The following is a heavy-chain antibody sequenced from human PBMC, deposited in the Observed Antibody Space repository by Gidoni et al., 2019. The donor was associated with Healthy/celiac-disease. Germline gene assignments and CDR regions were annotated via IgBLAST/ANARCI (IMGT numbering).Heavy chain of an antibody. CDR2: IIPIFGTA. V-gene: IGHV1-69*01. J-gene: IGHJ2*01. Sequence: QVQLVQSGAEVKKPGSSVKVSCKASGATFTSYAISWVRQAPGQGLEWMGGIIPIFGTANYAQKFQGRVTITADESTSTAYMELSSLRSEDTAVYYCARDGTGYSSSWSNWYFDLWGRGTLVTVSS. CDR1: GATFTSYA. CDR3: ARDGTGYSSSWSNWYFDL. D-gene: IGHD6-13*01.